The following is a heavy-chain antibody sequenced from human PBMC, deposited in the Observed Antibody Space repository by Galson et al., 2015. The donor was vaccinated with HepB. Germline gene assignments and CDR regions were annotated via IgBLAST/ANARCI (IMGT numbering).Heavy chain of an antibody. CDR2: VSSDGSST. CDR1: GFTFSSYW. V-gene: IGHV3-74*01. J-gene: IGHJ4*02. Sequence: SLRLSCAASGFTFSSYWMHWVRQAPGKGLVWVSRVSSDGSSTTYADSVKGRFTISRDNAKNTLYLQMNSLRGEDTAVYYCTKGGRNHFDYWGQGTLVTVSS. D-gene: IGHD1-14*01. CDR3: TKGGRNHFDY.